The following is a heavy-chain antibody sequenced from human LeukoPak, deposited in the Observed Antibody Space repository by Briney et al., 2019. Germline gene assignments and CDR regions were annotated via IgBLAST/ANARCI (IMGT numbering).Heavy chain of an antibody. CDR1: GYSISSGYY. CDR2: IYHSGST. D-gene: IGHD2-8*01. Sequence: SETLSLTCTVSGYSISSGYYWGWIRQPPGKGPEWIGSIYHSGSTYYNPSLKSRVTISVDTSKNQFSLKLSSVTAADTAVYYCAKWYDPGGFDYWGQGTLVTVSS. J-gene: IGHJ4*02. CDR3: AKWYDPGGFDY. V-gene: IGHV4-38-2*02.